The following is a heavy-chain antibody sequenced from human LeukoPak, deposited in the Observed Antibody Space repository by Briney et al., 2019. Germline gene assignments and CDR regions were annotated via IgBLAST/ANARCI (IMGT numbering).Heavy chain of an antibody. V-gene: IGHV4-39*02. Sequence: ASETLSLTCTVSGGSISNSSSYWGWIRQPPGKGLEWIGNIYYRGSTYYNSSLKSRVSISVDTSKNYFSLKVSSVTAADTAVYYCARLFLRFGEFSFDYWGQGTLVTVSS. CDR3: ARLFLRFGEFSFDY. CDR2: IYYRGST. D-gene: IGHD3-10*01. J-gene: IGHJ4*02. CDR1: GGSISNSSSY.